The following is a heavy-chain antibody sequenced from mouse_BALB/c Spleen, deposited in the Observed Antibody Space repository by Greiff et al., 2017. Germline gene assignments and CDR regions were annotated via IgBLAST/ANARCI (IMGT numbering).Heavy chain of an antibody. D-gene: IGHD2-4*01. V-gene: IGHV1-20*02. CDR1: GYSFTGYF. Sequence: EVQLQQSGPELVKPGASVKISCKASGYSFTGYFMNWVMQSHGKSLEWIGRINPYNGDTFYNQKFKGKATLTVDKSSSTAHMELRSLASEDSAVYYCARSMITYAMDYWGQGTSVTVSS. J-gene: IGHJ4*01. CDR3: ARSMITYAMDY. CDR2: INPYNGDT.